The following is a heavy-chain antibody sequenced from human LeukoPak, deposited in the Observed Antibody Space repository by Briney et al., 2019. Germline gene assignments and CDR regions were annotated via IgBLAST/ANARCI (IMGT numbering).Heavy chain of an antibody. J-gene: IGHJ4*02. D-gene: IGHD3-10*01. CDR1: GYTFTGYY. CDR3: ARDSYYYGSGSYYLRVLGLGPPLLDNSKTGPPFDY. CDR2: INPNSGGT. Sequence: ASVKVSCKASGYTFTGYYMHWVRQAPGQGLEWMGWINPNSGGTNYAQRFQGRVTMTRDTSISTAYMELSRLRSDDTAVYYCARDSYYYGSGSYYLRVLGLGPPLLDNSKTGPPFDYWGQGTLVTVSS. V-gene: IGHV1-2*02.